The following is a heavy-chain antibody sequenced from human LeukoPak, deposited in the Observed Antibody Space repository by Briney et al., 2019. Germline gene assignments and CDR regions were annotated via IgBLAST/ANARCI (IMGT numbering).Heavy chain of an antibody. V-gene: IGHV3-23*01. D-gene: IGHD2-2*01. CDR1: GFTFSSYA. CDR3: AKSVVPAAIPDY. Sequence: GGSLRLSRAASGFTFSSYAMSWLRQAAAKGLEWVSAISGSGGSTYYADSVKGRFTISRDNSKNTLYLQMNSLRAEDTAVYYCAKSVVPAAIPDYWGQGTLVTVSP. J-gene: IGHJ4*02. CDR2: ISGSGGST.